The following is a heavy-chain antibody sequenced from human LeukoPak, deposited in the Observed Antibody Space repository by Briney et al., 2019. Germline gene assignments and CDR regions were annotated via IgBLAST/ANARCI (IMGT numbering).Heavy chain of an antibody. V-gene: IGHV4-4*07. Sequence: SETLSLTCTGSGGSISSYYRRWVRQPAGKGVEWIGRIYTSGSTNYNTSLKRRVTISVDTSKNQFSLKRSSVTAADTAVYYCARVKSCSSTSCYTGYYYYYYMDVWGKGTTVTVSS. J-gene: IGHJ6*03. CDR2: IYTSGST. D-gene: IGHD2-2*02. CDR1: GGSISSYY. CDR3: ARVKSCSSTSCYTGYYYYYYMDV.